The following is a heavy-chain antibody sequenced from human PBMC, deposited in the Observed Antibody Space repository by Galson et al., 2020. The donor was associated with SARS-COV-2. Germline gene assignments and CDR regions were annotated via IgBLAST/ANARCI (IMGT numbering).Heavy chain of an antibody. V-gene: IGHV4-59*01. J-gene: IGHJ6*02. CDR1: GGSISSYY. D-gene: IGHD3-3*01. CDR2: IYYSGST. CDR3: ARGGTIFGVDLAYYYGMDV. Sequence: SETLSLTCTVSGGSISSYYWSWIRQPPGKGLEWIGYIYYSGSTNYNPSLKSRVTISVDTSKNQFSLKLSSVTAADTAVYYCARGGTIFGVDLAYYYGMDVWGQGTTVTVSS.